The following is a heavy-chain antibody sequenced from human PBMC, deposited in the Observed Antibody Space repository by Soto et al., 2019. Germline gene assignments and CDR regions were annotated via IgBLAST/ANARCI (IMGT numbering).Heavy chain of an antibody. CDR1: GLSITDSELG. CDR2: IDSIGKK. J-gene: IGHJ5*02. D-gene: IGHD6-19*01. CDR3: ARRHLAVAVSPCFDP. V-gene: IGHV2-26*01. Sequence: QVTLKASGPVLVKPTETLTLRCTVPGLSITDSELGVSWIRLSQGQPLEWRAHIDSIGKKAYTTFLKSRRASSIDTSKSQIVLTMTNMDPAYTATYYCARRHLAVAVSPCFDPWAHGIPVTLSS.